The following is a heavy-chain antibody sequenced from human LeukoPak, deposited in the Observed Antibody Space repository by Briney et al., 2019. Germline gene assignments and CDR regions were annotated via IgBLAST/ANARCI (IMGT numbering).Heavy chain of an antibody. CDR3: ARSLTTTSYYGMDV. J-gene: IGHJ6*02. CDR2: IDWDDDK. Sequence: SGPTLVNPTQTLTLTCTFSGFPLSTSGMCVSWIRQPPGKALEWLALIDWDDDKYYSTSLKTRLTISKDTSKNQVVLTMTNMDPVDTATYYCARSLTTTSYYGMDVWGQGTTVTVSS. D-gene: IGHD4-11*01. V-gene: IGHV2-70*01. CDR1: GFPLSTSGMC.